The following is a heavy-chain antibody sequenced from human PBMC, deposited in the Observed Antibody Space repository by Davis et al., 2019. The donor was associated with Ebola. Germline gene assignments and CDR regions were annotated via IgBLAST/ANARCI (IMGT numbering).Heavy chain of an antibody. D-gene: IGHD4-11*01. CDR1: GGSISSSNW. J-gene: IGHJ6*02. CDR3: ARGKVSNYVPYYYYGMDV. V-gene: IGHV4-4*02. CDR2: IYHSGST. Sequence: SETLSLTCAVSGGSISSSNWWSWVRQPPGKGLEWIGEIYHSGSTNYNPSLKSRVTISVDTSKNQFSLKLSSVTAADTAVYYCARGKVSNYVPYYYYGMDVWGQGTTVTVSS.